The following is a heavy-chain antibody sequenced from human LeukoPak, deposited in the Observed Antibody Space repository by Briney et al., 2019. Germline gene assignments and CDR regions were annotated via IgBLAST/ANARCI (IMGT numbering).Heavy chain of an antibody. CDR2: INPNSGGT. D-gene: IGHD2-15*01. V-gene: IGHV1-2*02. CDR3: ARDRVVVVVAATPIRAFDI. Sequence: ASVKVSCKASGYTFTSYYMHWVRQAPGQGLEWMGWINPNSGGTNYAQKFQGRVTMTRDTSISTAYMELSRLRSDDTAVYYCARDRVVVVVAATPIRAFDIWGQGTMVTVSS. J-gene: IGHJ3*02. CDR1: GYTFTSYY.